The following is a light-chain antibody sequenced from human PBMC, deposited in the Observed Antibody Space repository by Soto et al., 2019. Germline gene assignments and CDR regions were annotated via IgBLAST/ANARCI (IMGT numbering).Light chain of an antibody. Sequence: EIVLTQSPGTLSLSPGERATLSCRASQSVSSSQLAWYQQRPGQAPRVLMFGVSVRAAGIPERFSGSGSGTAFTLTISRLEPEDFAVYFCQQHGSSPVTFDGGTKVEIK. V-gene: IGKV3-20*01. CDR3: QQHGSSPVT. CDR2: GVS. J-gene: IGKJ4*01. CDR1: QSVSSSQ.